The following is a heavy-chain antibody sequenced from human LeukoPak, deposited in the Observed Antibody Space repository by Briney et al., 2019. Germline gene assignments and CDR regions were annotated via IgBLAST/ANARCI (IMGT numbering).Heavy chain of an antibody. D-gene: IGHD3-10*02. J-gene: IGHJ4*02. Sequence: ASVKVSFKASGYTFTSYGISWVRQAPGQGLEWMGWISAYNGNTNYAQKLQGRVTMTTDTSTSTAYMELRSLRSDDTAVYYCARVYPPVRGHPYYFDYWGQGTLVTVSS. CDR3: ARVYPPVRGHPYYFDY. CDR2: ISAYNGNT. CDR1: GYTFTSYG. V-gene: IGHV1-18*01.